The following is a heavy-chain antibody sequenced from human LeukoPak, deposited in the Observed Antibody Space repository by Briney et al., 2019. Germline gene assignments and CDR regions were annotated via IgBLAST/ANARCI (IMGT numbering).Heavy chain of an antibody. CDR2: ISSNGGST. Sequence: PGGSLRLSXAASGFTFSSYAMHWVRQAPGKGLEYVSAISSNGGSTYYANSVKGRFTISRDNSKNTLYLQMGSLRAEDMAVYYCARARIAVAQSLIDYWGQGTLVTVSS. CDR1: GFTFSSYA. V-gene: IGHV3-64*01. D-gene: IGHD6-19*01. J-gene: IGHJ4*02. CDR3: ARARIAVAQSLIDY.